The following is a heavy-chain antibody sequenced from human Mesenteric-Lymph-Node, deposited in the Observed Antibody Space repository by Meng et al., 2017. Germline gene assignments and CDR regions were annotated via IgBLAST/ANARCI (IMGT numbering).Heavy chain of an antibody. D-gene: IGHD3-10*01. Sequence: VQVQQWGEGLLKPSETLSRSCAVYGGSFRDYYWTWIRHPPGKGLEWIGEIDHRGNTKYNPSLKSRVTISLDTSKKQFSLKVSSVTAADSAVYYCARRGPSGNFSPWSQGALVTVSS. CDR2: IDHRGNT. V-gene: IGHV4-34*01. J-gene: IGHJ5*02. CDR1: GGSFRDYY. CDR3: ARRGPSGNFSP.